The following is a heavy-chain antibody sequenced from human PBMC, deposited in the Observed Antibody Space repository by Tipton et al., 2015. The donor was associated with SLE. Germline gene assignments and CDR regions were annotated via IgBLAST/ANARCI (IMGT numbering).Heavy chain of an antibody. J-gene: IGHJ4*02. CDR3: ATSPPYYNVWSGYLF. CDR1: SYSIYNGFY. D-gene: IGHD3-3*01. CDR2: INYGGIT. Sequence: TLSLTCSVSSYSIYNGFYWGWIRQPPGKGLEWIGSINYGGITYYSPSLKSRLTLSVDTSKNQFSLKLSSVTAADTAVYYCATSPPYYNVWSGYLFWGQGTLITVSS. V-gene: IGHV4-38-2*01.